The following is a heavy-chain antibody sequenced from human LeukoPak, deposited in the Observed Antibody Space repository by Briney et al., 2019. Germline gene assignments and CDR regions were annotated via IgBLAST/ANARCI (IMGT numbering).Heavy chain of an antibody. CDR2: IYYSGST. CDR3: ASSGSFRQQLVK. V-gene: IGHV4-59*01. CDR1: GGSINSYY. Sequence: SETLSLTCTVSGGSINSYYWSWIRQPPGKGLEWIGYIYYSGSTNYNPSLKSRVTISVDTSKNQFSLKLSSVTAADTAVYYCASSGSFRQQLVKWGQGTLVTVSS. D-gene: IGHD6-13*01. J-gene: IGHJ4*02.